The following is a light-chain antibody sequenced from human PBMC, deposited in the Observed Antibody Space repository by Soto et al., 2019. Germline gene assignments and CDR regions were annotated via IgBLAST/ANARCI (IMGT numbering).Light chain of an antibody. J-gene: IGKJ1*01. CDR2: EAS. CDR3: QQYNTYPWT. V-gene: IGKV1-5*03. Sequence: DIQMTQSPSTLSASVGDRVTITCRASQSIRRWLAWYQQKPEKAPKLLIYEASILHSGVPSRFSGSGSGTEFTLTISSLQSYDFPPYYCQQYNTYPWTFGQGTKVEIK. CDR1: QSIRRW.